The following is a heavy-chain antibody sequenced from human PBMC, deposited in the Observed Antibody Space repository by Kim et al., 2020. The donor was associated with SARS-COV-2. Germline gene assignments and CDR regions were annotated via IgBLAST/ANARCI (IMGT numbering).Heavy chain of an antibody. J-gene: IGHJ4*02. Sequence: LQGRVTMTTDTSTSTAYMELRSLRSDDTAVYYCAREMGSIAAADMGGFDYWGQGTLVTVSS. CDR3: AREMGSIAAADMGGFDY. V-gene: IGHV1-18*01. D-gene: IGHD6-13*01.